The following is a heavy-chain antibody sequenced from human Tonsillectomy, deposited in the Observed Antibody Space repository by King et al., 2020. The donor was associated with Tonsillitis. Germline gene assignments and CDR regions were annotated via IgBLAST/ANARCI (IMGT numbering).Heavy chain of an antibody. J-gene: IGHJ3*02. CDR1: GFTFSNAW. CDR3: AGDTAMAVGAFDI. Sequence: VQLVESGGGLVKPGGSLRLCCAASGFTFSNAWMNWVRQAPGKGLEWVGRIKSKTNGGTTDHAAPVKGRFTISRDDSKNTLYLQMNSLKTEDTAVYYCAGDTAMAVGAFDIWGQGTMVTVSS. CDR2: IKSKTNGGTT. D-gene: IGHD5-18*01. V-gene: IGHV3-15*07.